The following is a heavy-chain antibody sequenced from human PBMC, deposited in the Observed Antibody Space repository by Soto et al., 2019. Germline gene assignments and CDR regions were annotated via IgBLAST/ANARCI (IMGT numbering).Heavy chain of an antibody. CDR2: IPYSGHT. D-gene: IGHD1-7*01. V-gene: IGHV4-59*08. J-gene: IGHJ6*02. CDR1: GGSITSITNHY. CDR3: ATQGFGTLHGLVDV. Sequence: SETLSLTCTVSGGSITSITNHYCSWIRQPPGKGLEWIGYIPYSGHTSYNPSLKSRVILSVDTSKNQVSLNLASVTAADTAVYYCATQGFGTLHGLVDVWGQGTTVTVSS.